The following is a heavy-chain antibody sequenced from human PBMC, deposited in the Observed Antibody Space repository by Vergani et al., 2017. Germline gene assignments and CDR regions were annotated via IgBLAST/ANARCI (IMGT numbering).Heavy chain of an antibody. V-gene: IGHV4-59*01. CDR3: ARDASGWNGFDP. Sequence: QVQLQESGPGLLKPSETLSLTCTVSGGSISTYYWSWIRQPPGQGLEWIGYIYSSGSTNYNPARKSRVSISVDTSKNQFSLKLRSVTAADTAVYYCARDASGWNGFDPWGQGTLVTVSS. J-gene: IGHJ5*02. CDR1: GGSISTYY. D-gene: IGHD2-15*01. CDR2: IYSSGST.